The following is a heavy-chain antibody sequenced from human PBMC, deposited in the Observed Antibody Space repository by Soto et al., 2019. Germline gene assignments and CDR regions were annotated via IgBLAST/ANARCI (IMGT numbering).Heavy chain of an antibody. J-gene: IGHJ6*03. CDR2: IIPILGIA. V-gene: IGHV1-69*04. CDR3: ARDLRRMVAATPQRYYYMDV. D-gene: IGHD2-15*01. Sequence: ASVKVSCKASGGTFSSYTISWVRQAPGQGLERMGRIIPILGIANYAQKFQGRVTITADKSTSTAYMELSSLRSEDTAVYYCARDLRRMVAATPQRYYYMDVWGQGTTVTVSS. CDR1: GGTFSSYT.